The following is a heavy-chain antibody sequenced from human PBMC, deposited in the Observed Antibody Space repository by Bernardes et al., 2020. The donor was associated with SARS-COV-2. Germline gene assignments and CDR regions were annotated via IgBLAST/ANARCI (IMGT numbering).Heavy chain of an antibody. D-gene: IGHD2-21*01. CDR3: ASGYSQFDP. Sequence: ETLALTCTVSGGSISSRSYYWGWIRHPPGKGLEWIGSMYYSGSTYQNPSLKSRVTISVDTSKNQFSLKLSSVTAADTAVYYCASGYSQFDPWGQGTLVTVSS. CDR1: GGSISSRSYY. J-gene: IGHJ5*02. CDR2: MYYSGST. V-gene: IGHV4-39*01.